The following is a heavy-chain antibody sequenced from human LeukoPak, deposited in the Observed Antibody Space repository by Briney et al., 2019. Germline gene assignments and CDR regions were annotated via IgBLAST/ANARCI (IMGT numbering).Heavy chain of an antibody. J-gene: IGHJ6*03. CDR2: INWNGGST. CDR1: GFTFDDYG. Sequence: GGSLRLSCAASGFTFDDYGMSWVRQAPGKGLEWVSGINWNGGSTGYADSVKGRFTISRDNAKNSLYLQMNSLRAEDTALYYCARVLHRESVYAKDYYYYYMDVWGKGTTVTVSS. D-gene: IGHD2-8*01. CDR3: ARVLHRESVYAKDYYYYYMDV. V-gene: IGHV3-20*04.